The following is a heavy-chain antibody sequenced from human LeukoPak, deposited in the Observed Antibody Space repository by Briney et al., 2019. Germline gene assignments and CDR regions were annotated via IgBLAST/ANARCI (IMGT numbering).Heavy chain of an antibody. D-gene: IGHD3-22*01. V-gene: IGHV3-48*01. J-gene: IGHJ4*02. CDR1: GFTFSTYG. CDR2: ISSSSDTI. CDR3: AKSSGYYNYFDY. Sequence: GGSLRLSCAASGFTFSTYGMTWVRQAPGKGLEWVSYISSSSDTIYYADFVKGRFTISRDNAKNSLYLQMNSLRAEDTAVYYCAKSSGYYNYFDYWGQGTLVTVSS.